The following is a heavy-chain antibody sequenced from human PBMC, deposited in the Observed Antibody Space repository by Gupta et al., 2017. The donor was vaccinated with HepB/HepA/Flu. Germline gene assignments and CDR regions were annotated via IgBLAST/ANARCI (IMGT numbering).Heavy chain of an antibody. CDR2: IYYSGST. CDR3: ARTVAPSPDAFDI. CDR1: GGSISSYY. D-gene: IGHD6-19*01. Sequence: QVQLQESGPGLVKPSETLSLTCTVSGGSISSYYWSWIRQPPGKGLEWIGYIYYSGSTNYNPSLKSRVTISVDTSKNQFSLKLSSVTAADTAVYYCARTVAPSPDAFDIWGQGTMVTVSS. J-gene: IGHJ3*02. V-gene: IGHV4-59*08.